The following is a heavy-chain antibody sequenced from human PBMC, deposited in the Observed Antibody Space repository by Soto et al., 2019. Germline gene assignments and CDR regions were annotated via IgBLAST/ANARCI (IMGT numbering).Heavy chain of an antibody. J-gene: IGHJ2*01. V-gene: IGHV4-31*03. CDR3: ARTDIEYSSSQSADWYFDL. Sequence: QVQLQESGPGLVKPSQTLSLTCTVSGGSISSGGYYWSWIRQHPGKGLEWIGYIYYSGSTYYNPSLKSRVTISVDTSKNQFSQKLSSVTAADTAVYYCARTDIEYSSSQSADWYFDLWGRGTLVTVSS. CDR2: IYYSGST. CDR1: GGSISSGGYY. D-gene: IGHD6-6*01.